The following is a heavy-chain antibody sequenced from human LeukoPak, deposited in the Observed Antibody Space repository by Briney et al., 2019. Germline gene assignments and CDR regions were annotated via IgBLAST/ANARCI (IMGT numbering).Heavy chain of an antibody. V-gene: IGHV1-18*01. CDR1: GYTFTSHG. CDR2: ISAYNGNT. D-gene: IGHD3-22*01. J-gene: IGHJ4*02. CDR3: ARGLGGTENYYYDSSGYYFEDY. Sequence: ASVKVSCKASGYTFTSHGISWVRQAPGQGLEWMGWISAYNGNTNYAQKLQGRVTMTTDTSTSTAYMELRSLRSDDTAVYYCARGLGGTENYYYDSSGYYFEDYWGQGTLVTVSS.